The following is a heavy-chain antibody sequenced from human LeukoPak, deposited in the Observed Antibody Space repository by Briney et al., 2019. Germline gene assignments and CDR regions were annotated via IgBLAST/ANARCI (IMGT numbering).Heavy chain of an antibody. J-gene: IGHJ5*02. CDR3: ARDRSPYYDFWSGHKEGNWFDP. CDR2: IYTSGST. Sequence: SSGTLSLTCTVSGGSISSYYWSWIRQPAGKGLGWIGRIYTSGSTNYNPSLKSRVTMSVDTSKNQFSLKLSSVTAADTAVYYCARDRSPYYDFWSGHKEGNWFDPWGQGTLVTVSS. D-gene: IGHD3-3*01. CDR1: GGSISSYY. V-gene: IGHV4-4*07.